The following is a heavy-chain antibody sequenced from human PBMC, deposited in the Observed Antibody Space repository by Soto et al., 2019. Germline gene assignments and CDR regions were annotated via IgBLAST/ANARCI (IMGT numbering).Heavy chain of an antibody. Sequence: SETLSLTCNVSGGSISSSNYYWGWIRQPPGKGLEWIGSLYYSGYTYYNPSLESRVTISVDTSKDQFSLKLSSVTAADTSVYYCAREGHCSSTGCPGDYWGRGTLVTVSS. V-gene: IGHV4-39*02. CDR3: AREGHCSSTGCPGDY. J-gene: IGHJ4*02. CDR1: GGSISSSNYY. D-gene: IGHD2-2*01. CDR2: LYYSGYT.